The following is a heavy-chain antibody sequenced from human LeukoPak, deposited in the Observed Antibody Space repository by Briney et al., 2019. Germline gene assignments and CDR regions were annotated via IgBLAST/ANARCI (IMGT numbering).Heavy chain of an antibody. V-gene: IGHV3-30-3*01. D-gene: IGHD3-10*01. CDR2: ISYDGSNK. J-gene: IGHJ4*02. Sequence: GGSLRLSCAASGFTFSSYAMHWVRQAPGKGLEWVAVISYDGSNKYYADSVKGRFTISRDNSMNTLYLQMNSLRAEDTAVYYCVRDQRLVRGPGAFDFWGQGTLVTVSS. CDR1: GFTFSSYA. CDR3: VRDQRLVRGPGAFDF.